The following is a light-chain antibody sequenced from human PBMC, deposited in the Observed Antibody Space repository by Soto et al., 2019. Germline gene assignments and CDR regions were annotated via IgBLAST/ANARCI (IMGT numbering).Light chain of an antibody. CDR3: QQYNSYSFTWT. CDR2: DAS. Sequence: DIQMTQSPSTLSASVGDRVTITCRASQSISSWLAWYQQKPGKAPKPLIYDASSLESGVPSRFSGSGSGTEFTLTISSLQPDDFATYYCQQYNSYSFTWTLGQGTKV. V-gene: IGKV1-5*01. CDR1: QSISSW. J-gene: IGKJ1*01.